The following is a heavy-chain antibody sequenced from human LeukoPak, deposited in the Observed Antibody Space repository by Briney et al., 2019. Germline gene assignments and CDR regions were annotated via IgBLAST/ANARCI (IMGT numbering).Heavy chain of an antibody. V-gene: IGHV4-59*01. D-gene: IGHD3-10*01. CDR2: IYYSGST. J-gene: IGHJ4*02. CDR3: ARDWEFGELLDF. Sequence: SETLSLTCTVSGGSISSYYWSWIRQPPGKGLEWIGYIYYSGSTNYNPSLKSRVTISVDTSKNQFSLKLSSVTAADTGIYYCARDWEFGELLDFWGQGTLVTVSS. CDR1: GGSISSYY.